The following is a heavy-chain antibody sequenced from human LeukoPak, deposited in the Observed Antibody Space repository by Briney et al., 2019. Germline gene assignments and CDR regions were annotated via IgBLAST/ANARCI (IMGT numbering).Heavy chain of an antibody. CDR1: GGSFTGYY. V-gene: IGHV4-34*01. Sequence: PSETLSLTCAVYGGSFTGYYWGCIRQPPGKGLEGIGEINHRGSTNYNPSPRSRFTIPVDTSKNQLSLKLSSVTATATAVYYCARGPPRHYYYSNFMDVWGKGTPVTVSS. CDR3: ARGPPRHYYYSNFMDV. J-gene: IGHJ6*03. CDR2: INHRGST.